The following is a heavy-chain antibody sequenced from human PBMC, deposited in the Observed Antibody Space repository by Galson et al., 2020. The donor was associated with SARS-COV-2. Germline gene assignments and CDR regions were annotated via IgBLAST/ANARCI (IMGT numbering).Heavy chain of an antibody. V-gene: IGHV3-30*18. CDR3: AKVGTGYSGYDLYCYYYYMDV. Sequence: GGSLRLSCAASGFTFSSYGMHWVRQAPGKGLEWVAVISYDGSNKYYADSVKGRFTISRDNSKNTLYLQMNSLRAEDTAVYYCAKVGTGYSGYDLYCYYYYMDVWGKGTTVTISS. J-gene: IGHJ6*03. CDR1: GFTFSSYG. CDR2: ISYDGSNK. D-gene: IGHD5-12*01.